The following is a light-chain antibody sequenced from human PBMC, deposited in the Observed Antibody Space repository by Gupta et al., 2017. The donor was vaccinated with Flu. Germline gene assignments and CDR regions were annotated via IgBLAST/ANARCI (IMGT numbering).Light chain of an antibody. Sequence: DIQMTQSPPSLSASLGDRVTITCQASQDISDFLNWYQQKPGKAPKLLIYDASYLETGVPSRFSGSGSGTHXTFTISXLQPEDIATYYCQQYANFPPSTFGXATRVQI. V-gene: IGKV1-33*01. CDR1: QDISDF. J-gene: IGKJ2*01. CDR3: QQYANFPPST. CDR2: DAS.